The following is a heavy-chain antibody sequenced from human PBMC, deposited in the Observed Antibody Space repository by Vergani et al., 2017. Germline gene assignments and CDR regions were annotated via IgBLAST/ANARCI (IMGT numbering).Heavy chain of an antibody. CDR2: IKQDGSEK. J-gene: IGHJ4*02. Sequence: EVQLVEFGGGLVQPGGSLRLSCAASGFTFSSYWMSWVRQAPGKGLEGVANIKQDGSEKYYVDSVKGRFTISRDNAKNSLYLQMNSLRAEDTAVYYCARDRADLYYYGSGSHFDYWGQGTLVTVSS. CDR3: ARDRADLYYYGSGSHFDY. D-gene: IGHD3-10*01. V-gene: IGHV3-7*01. CDR1: GFTFSSYW.